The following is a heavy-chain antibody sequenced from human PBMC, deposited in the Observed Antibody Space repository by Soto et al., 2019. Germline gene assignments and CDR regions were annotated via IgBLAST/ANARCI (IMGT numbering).Heavy chain of an antibody. CDR1: GCTFSSYA. Sequence: GGSLRLSCAASGCTFSSYAMHWVRQAPGKGLEWVAVISYDGSNKYYADSVKGRFTISRDNSKNTLYLQMNSLRAEDTAVYYCARATYYYDSSAHPPFDYWGQGTLVTVSS. V-gene: IGHV3-30-3*01. J-gene: IGHJ4*02. D-gene: IGHD3-22*01. CDR2: ISYDGSNK. CDR3: ARATYYYDSSAHPPFDY.